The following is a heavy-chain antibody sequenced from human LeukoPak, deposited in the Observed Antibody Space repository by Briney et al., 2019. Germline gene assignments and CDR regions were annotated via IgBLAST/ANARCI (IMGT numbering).Heavy chain of an antibody. D-gene: IGHD6-19*01. V-gene: IGHV3-7*01. Sequence: GGSLRLSCAASGFTFSSYWMSWVRQAPGKGLEGVANIKQDGSEKYYVDSVKGRFTISRDNAKNSLYLQMNSLRAEDTAVYYCARHPLSSGWYGEFYFDYWGQGTLVTVSS. CDR3: ARHPLSSGWYGEFYFDY. J-gene: IGHJ4*02. CDR1: GFTFSSYW. CDR2: IKQDGSEK.